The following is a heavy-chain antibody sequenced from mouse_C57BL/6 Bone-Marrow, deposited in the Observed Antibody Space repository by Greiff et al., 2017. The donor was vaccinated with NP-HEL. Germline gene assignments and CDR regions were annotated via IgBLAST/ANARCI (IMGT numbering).Heavy chain of an antibody. D-gene: IGHD1-1*01. Sequence: VQLKESGAELVKPGASVKISCKASGYAFSSYWMNWVKQRPGKGLEWIGQIYPGDGDTNYNGKFKGKATLTADKSSSTAYMQLSSLTSEDSAVYFCARGDIYYYGSSYFFYFDYWGQGTTLTVSS. CDR3: ARGDIYYYGSSYFFYFDY. CDR2: IYPGDGDT. V-gene: IGHV1-80*01. J-gene: IGHJ2*01. CDR1: GYAFSSYW.